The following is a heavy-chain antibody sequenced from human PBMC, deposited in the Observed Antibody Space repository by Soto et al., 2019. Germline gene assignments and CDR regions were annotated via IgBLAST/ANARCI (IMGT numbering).Heavy chain of an antibody. V-gene: IGHV1-2*04. Sequence: ASVKVSCKASGYTFTGYYMHWVRQAPGQGLEWMGWINPNSGGTNYAQKFQGWVTMTRDTSISTAYMELSRLRSDDTAVYYCARSTIVLVPAAVGGMDVWGQGTTVTVSS. J-gene: IGHJ6*02. D-gene: IGHD2-2*01. CDR2: INPNSGGT. CDR1: GYTFTGYY. CDR3: ARSTIVLVPAAVGGMDV.